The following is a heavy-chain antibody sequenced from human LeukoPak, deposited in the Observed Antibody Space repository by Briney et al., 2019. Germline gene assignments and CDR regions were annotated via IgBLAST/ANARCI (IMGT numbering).Heavy chain of an antibody. CDR1: GFTFSSYA. D-gene: IGHD4-17*01. CDR2: ISGSGGST. Sequence: GGSLRLSCAASGFTFSSYAMSWVRQAPGKGLEWVSAISGSGGSTYYADSVKGRFTISRDNSKNTLYLQMNSLRAEDTAVYYCARDGCGDYVPWYFELWGRGNLVTVSS. J-gene: IGHJ2*01. V-gene: IGHV3-23*01. CDR3: ARDGCGDYVPWYFEL.